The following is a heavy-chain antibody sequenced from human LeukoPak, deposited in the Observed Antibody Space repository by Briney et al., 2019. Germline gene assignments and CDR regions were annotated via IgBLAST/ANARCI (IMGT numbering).Heavy chain of an antibody. CDR2: INHSGST. D-gene: IGHD3-10*01. Sequence: PSETLSLTCTVSGGSISRSTYYWGWVRQPPGKGLEWIGEINHSGSTNYNPSLKSRVTISVDTSKNQFSLKLSSVTAADTAVYYCARARILWFGELSRARWFDPWGQGTLVTVSS. CDR1: GGSISRSTYY. J-gene: IGHJ5*02. CDR3: ARARILWFGELSRARWFDP. V-gene: IGHV4-39*07.